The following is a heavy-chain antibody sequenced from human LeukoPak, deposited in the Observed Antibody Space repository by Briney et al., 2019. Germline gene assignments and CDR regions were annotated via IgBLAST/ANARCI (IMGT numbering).Heavy chain of an antibody. CDR2: IWYDGSNK. V-gene: IGHV3-33*01. D-gene: IGHD6-19*01. J-gene: IGHJ4*02. CDR1: GFTFSSYG. CDR3: ASDYSSGWFGSPLDY. Sequence: GGSLRLSCAASGFTFSSYGMHWVRQAPGKGLEWVAVIWYDGSNKYYADSVKGRFTISRDNSKNTLYLQMNSLRAEDTAVYYCASDYSSGWFGSPLDYWGQGTLVTVSS.